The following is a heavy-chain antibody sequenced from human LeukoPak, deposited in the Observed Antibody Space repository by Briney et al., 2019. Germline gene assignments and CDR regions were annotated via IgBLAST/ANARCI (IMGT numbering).Heavy chain of an antibody. CDR2: IYSRGNT. CDR1: GFTVFTNY. Sequence: GGSLRLSCAASGFTVFTNYMTWVRQAPGKGLEWVSVIYSRGNTYYADFVKGRFTISRDHSKNMVFLQMNSLRVEDTAVYYCARGNLYYYGSGSSAIFDYWGQETLVTVSS. CDR3: ARGNLYYYGSGSSAIFDY. V-gene: IGHV3-66*01. D-gene: IGHD3-10*01. J-gene: IGHJ4*02.